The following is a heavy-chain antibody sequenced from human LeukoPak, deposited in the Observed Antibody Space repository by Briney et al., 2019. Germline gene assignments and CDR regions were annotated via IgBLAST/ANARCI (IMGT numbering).Heavy chain of an antibody. Sequence: GXXLRLSCAASAFTFSSCGFNWVRQAPGKGLEWVSSIGPTGTDRYYADSVRGRFTISRDNAKNSMYLQMDSLRDEDTAVYYCATETIGRHYDYWGQGTLLTVSS. CDR3: ATETIGRHYDY. CDR1: AFTFSSCG. V-gene: IGHV3-21*01. D-gene: IGHD1-14*01. J-gene: IGHJ4*02. CDR2: IGPTGTDR.